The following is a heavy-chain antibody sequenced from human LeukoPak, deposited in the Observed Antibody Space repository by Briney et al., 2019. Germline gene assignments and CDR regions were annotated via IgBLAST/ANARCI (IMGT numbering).Heavy chain of an antibody. J-gene: IGHJ4*02. CDR2: ISSSSYI. Sequence: GGSLRLSCAASGFTFSSYSMNWVRQAPGKGLEWVSSISSSSYIYYADSVKGRFTISRDNAKNSLYLQMNSLRAEDTAVYYCARVESTSCPALYWGQGTLVTVSS. D-gene: IGHD2-2*01. CDR3: ARVESTSCPALY. V-gene: IGHV3-21*01. CDR1: GFTFSSYS.